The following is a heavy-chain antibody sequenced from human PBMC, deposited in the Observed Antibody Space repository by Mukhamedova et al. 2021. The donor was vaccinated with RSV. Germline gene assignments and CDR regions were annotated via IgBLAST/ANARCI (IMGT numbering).Heavy chain of an antibody. D-gene: IGHD3-22*01. CDR1: GGSISGGTYY. CDR3: ARNYDRSGYYFDS. CDR2: IYTSGST. V-gene: IGHV4-61*02. J-gene: IGHJ4*01. Sequence: GGSISGGTYYWSWIRQPAGKGLEWIGRIYTSGSTNYNPSLKSRVTISVDTAKNQFSLKLSSVTAADTAVYYCARNYDRSGYYFDS.